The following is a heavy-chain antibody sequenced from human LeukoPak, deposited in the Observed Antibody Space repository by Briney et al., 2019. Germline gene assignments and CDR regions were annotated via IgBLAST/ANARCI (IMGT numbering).Heavy chain of an antibody. CDR3: ARDTYGSGSYLGYFDY. J-gene: IGHJ4*02. Sequence: ASVKVSCKASGYTFTGYYMHWVRQAPGEGLEWMGWINPNSGGTNYAQKFQGKVTMTKDTSISTAYMELSRLRSDDTAVYCCARDTYGSGSYLGYFDYWGQGTLVTVSS. D-gene: IGHD3-10*01. V-gene: IGHV1-2*02. CDR2: INPNSGGT. CDR1: GYTFTGYY.